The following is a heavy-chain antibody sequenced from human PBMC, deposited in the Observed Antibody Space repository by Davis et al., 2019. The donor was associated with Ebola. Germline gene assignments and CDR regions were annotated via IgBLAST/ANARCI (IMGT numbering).Heavy chain of an antibody. Sequence: ASVKVSCKASGYTFTSYGISWVRQAPGQGLEWMGWMNPNSGNTGYAQKFQGRVTITADESTSTAYMELSSLRSEDTAVYYCARDRWRIEGSSWGPGYNYYYYYYMDVWGKGTTVTVSS. CDR3: ARDRWRIEGSSWGPGYNYYYYYYMDV. V-gene: IGHV1-8*03. J-gene: IGHJ6*03. D-gene: IGHD6-13*01. CDR2: MNPNSGNT. CDR1: GYTFTSYG.